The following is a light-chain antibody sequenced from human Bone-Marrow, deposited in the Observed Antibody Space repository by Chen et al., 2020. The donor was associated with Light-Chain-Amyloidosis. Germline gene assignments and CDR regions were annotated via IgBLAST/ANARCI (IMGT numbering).Light chain of an antibody. Sequence: YDLTQPPSVSVSPGQTARIPCSGDALPMQYTYWYQRKPGQAPVLVIFKDSERPSGISERFSGSSSGTTATLTISGVQAEDEADYHCQSADSSGTYEVIFGGGTKLTVL. CDR1: ALPMQY. J-gene: IGLJ2*01. CDR2: KDS. V-gene: IGLV3-25*03. CDR3: QSADSSGTYEVI.